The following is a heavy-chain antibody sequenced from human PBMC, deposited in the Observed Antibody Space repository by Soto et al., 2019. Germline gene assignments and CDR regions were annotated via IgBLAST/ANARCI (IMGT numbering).Heavy chain of an antibody. CDR3: ARMGGYCSSTSCYSDYYYYGMDV. Sequence: QVQLVQSGAEVKKPGASVKVSCKASGYTFTGYYMHWVRQAPGQGLEWMGWINPNRGGTNYAQKFQGWVTMTRDTSISTAYMELSRLRSDDTAVYYCARMGGYCSSTSCYSDYYYYGMDVWGQGTTVTVSS. J-gene: IGHJ6*02. CDR1: GYTFTGYY. V-gene: IGHV1-2*04. D-gene: IGHD2-2*01. CDR2: INPNRGGT.